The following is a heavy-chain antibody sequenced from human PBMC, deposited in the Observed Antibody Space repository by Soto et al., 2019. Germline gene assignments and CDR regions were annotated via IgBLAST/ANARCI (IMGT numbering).Heavy chain of an antibody. J-gene: IGHJ4*02. CDR2: IYWDDDK. Sequence: QITLKESGPTLVKPTQTLTLTCTFSGFSLSSTRMAVGWICQPPGKALEWLALIYWDDDKRYSPFLKSRLTIXXXTXXNQVVLTMSNMDPVDTARYYCAHIVVAGLGYYFDYWGQGTLVTVSS. CDR3: AHIVVAGLGYYFDY. V-gene: IGHV2-5*02. D-gene: IGHD6-19*01. CDR1: GFSLSSTRMA.